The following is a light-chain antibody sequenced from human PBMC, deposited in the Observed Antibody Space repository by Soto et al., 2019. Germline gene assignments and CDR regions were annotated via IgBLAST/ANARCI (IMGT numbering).Light chain of an antibody. J-gene: IGLJ2*01. CDR2: DVT. Sequence: QSALTQPPSASGSPGQSATISCTGTSSDVGRFKYVSWYQQHPGKAPKLMLYDVTKRPSGVPDRFSGSKSVNTASLTVSGLQAEDEADYYCSSYAGNDNLVFGGGTKLTVL. CDR1: SSDVGRFKY. CDR3: SSYAGNDNLV. V-gene: IGLV2-8*01.